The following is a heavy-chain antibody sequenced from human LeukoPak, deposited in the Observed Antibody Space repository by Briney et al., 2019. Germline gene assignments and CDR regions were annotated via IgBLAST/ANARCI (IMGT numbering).Heavy chain of an antibody. CDR1: GGTFSSYA. CDR3: ARVPFCSSTSCYGEPYYFDY. CDR2: IIPIFGTA. D-gene: IGHD2-2*01. J-gene: IGHJ4*02. V-gene: IGHV1-69*05. Sequence: SVKVSCKASGGTFSSYAISWVRQAPGQGLEWMGGIIPIFGTANYAQKFQGRVTITTDESTSTAYMELSSLRSEDTAVYYCARVPFCSSTSCYGEPYYFDYWGQGTLVTASS.